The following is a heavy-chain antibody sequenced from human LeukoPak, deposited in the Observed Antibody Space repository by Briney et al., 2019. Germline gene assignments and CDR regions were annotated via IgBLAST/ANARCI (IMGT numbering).Heavy chain of an antibody. V-gene: IGHV3-33*06. CDR1: GFTFSSYG. Sequence: GGSLRLSCAASGFTFSSYGMPWVRQAPGKGLEWVAVIWYDGSNKYYADSVKGRFTISRDNSKNTLYLQMNSLRAEDTAVYYCAKSYDSSGFDYWGQGTLVTVSS. CDR3: AKSYDSSGFDY. J-gene: IGHJ4*02. D-gene: IGHD3-22*01. CDR2: IWYDGSNK.